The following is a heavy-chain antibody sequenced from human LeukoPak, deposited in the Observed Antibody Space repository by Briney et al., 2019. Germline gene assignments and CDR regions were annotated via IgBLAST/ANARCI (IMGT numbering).Heavy chain of an antibody. Sequence: ASVKVSCKASGYTFTSYGISWVRQAPGQGLEWMGWISAYNGNTNYAQKLQGRVTMTTDTSTSTAYMELRSLRSDDTAVYYCARASLAAAGRGLFDYWGQGTLVTVSS. D-gene: IGHD6-13*01. V-gene: IGHV1-18*01. CDR3: ARASLAAAGRGLFDY. J-gene: IGHJ4*02. CDR2: ISAYNGNT. CDR1: GYTFTSYG.